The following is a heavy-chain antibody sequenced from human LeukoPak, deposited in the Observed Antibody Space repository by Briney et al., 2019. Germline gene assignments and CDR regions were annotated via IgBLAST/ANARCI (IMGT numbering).Heavy chain of an antibody. CDR1: GFTFSSYA. CDR3: AKDSVIAAAGTPYYYYYGMVV. V-gene: IGHV3-23*01. D-gene: IGHD6-13*01. J-gene: IGHJ6*02. Sequence: PGGSLRLSCAASGFTFSSYAMSWVRQAPGKGLEWVSAMSGSGGSTYYADSVKGRFTISRDNSKNTLYLQMNSLRAEDTAVYYCAKDSVIAAAGTPYYYYYGMVVWGQGTTVTVSS. CDR2: MSGSGGST.